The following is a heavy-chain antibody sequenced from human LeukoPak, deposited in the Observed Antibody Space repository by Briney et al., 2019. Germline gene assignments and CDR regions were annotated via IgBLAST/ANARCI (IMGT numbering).Heavy chain of an antibody. CDR2: IYYSGST. J-gene: IGHJ5*02. CDR3: ARVMLRGYSWFDP. Sequence: PSETLSLTCTVSGGSISSYYWSWIRQPPGKGLEWIGYIYYSGSTNYNPSPKSRVTISVDTSKNQFSLKLSSVTAADTAVYYCARVMLRGYSWFDPWGQGTLVTVSS. V-gene: IGHV4-59*01. D-gene: IGHD5-12*01. CDR1: GGSISSYY.